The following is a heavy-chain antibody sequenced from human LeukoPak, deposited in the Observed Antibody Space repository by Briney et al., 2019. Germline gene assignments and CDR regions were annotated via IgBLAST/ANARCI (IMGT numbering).Heavy chain of an antibody. CDR3: ARDVLVGAIPKGFQH. D-gene: IGHD2-8*02. Sequence: GGSLRLSCAASGFTFSSYSMNWVRQAPGKGLEWVSYISSSSSTIYYADSVKGRFTISRDNAKNSLYLQMNSLRAEDTAVYYCARDVLVGAIPKGFQHWGQGTLVTVSS. J-gene: IGHJ1*01. V-gene: IGHV3-48*04. CDR1: GFTFSSYS. CDR2: ISSSSSTI.